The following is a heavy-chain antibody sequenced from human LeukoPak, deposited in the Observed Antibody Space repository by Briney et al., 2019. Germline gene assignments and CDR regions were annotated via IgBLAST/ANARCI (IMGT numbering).Heavy chain of an antibody. V-gene: IGHV4-38-2*02. CDR1: GYSISSGYY. D-gene: IGHD3-10*01. CDR2: IYHSGST. J-gene: IGHJ3*02. Sequence: SETLSLTCAVSGYSISSGYYWGWIRQPPGKGLEWIGSIYHSGSTYYNPSLKSRVTISVDTSKNQFSLKLSPVTAADTAVYYCARDIIPDHYYGSGSYYRPVFAFDIWGQGTMVTVSS. CDR3: ARDIIPDHYYGSGSYYRPVFAFDI.